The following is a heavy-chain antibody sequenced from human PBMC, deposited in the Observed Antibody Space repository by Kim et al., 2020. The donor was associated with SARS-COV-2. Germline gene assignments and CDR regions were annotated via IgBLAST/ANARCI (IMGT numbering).Heavy chain of an antibody. D-gene: IGHD3-16*01. J-gene: IGHJ6*02. V-gene: IGHV3-23*01. Sequence: YADSVKGRFTISRDNSRNTVFLQMNSLRAEDTAVYYCAKHVKGYFYYGMDVWGQGTTVTVSS. CDR3: AKHVKGYFYYGMDV.